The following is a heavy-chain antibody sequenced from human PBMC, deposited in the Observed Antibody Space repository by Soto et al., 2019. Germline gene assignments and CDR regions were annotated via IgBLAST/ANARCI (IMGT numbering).Heavy chain of an antibody. V-gene: IGHV1-3*01. D-gene: IGHD2-8*01. CDR3: ARLGIVLMVYAMSDAFDI. Sequence: AAVKVSCKACGCTFTRYAMHWVRQAPGQRLEWMGWINAGNGNTKYSQKFQGRVTITRDTSASTAYMELSSLRSEDTAVYYCARLGIVLMVYAMSDAFDIWGQGTMVTVSS. CDR1: GCTFTRYA. J-gene: IGHJ3*02. CDR2: INAGNGNT.